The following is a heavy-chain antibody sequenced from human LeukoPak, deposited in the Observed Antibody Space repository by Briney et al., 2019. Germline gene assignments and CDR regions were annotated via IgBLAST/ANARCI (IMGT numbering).Heavy chain of an antibody. CDR2: IYSFGNT. CDR3: ARGTVTAPDY. CDR1: GFSVSNTY. Sequence: GGSLRLSCAASGFSVSNTYMSWVRQAPGKGREWVSIIYSFGNTYYSDSVKGRFTISRDNSKNTLYLQMNRLRPEDTAVYYCARGTVTAPDYWGQGTLVTVSS. D-gene: IGHD2-21*02. J-gene: IGHJ4*02. V-gene: IGHV3-53*01.